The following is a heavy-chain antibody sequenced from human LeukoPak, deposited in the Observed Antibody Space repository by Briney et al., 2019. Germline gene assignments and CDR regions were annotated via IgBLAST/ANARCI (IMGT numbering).Heavy chain of an antibody. CDR3: AKAYPLVLRGGADY. CDR1: GFTFSSYE. V-gene: IGHV3-48*03. CDR2: ISSSGSTI. Sequence: GGSLRLSCAASGFTFSSYEMNWVRQAPGKGLEWVSYISSSGSTIYYADSVKGRCTISRDNAKNSLYLQMNSLRAEDTAVYYCAKAYPLVLRGGADYWGQGTLVTVSS. D-gene: IGHD3-10*01. J-gene: IGHJ4*02.